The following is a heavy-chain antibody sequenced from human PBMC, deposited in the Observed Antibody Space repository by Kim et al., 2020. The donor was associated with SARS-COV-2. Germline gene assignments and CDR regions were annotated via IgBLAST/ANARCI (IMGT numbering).Heavy chain of an antibody. V-gene: IGHV4-61*03. J-gene: IGHJ4*02. CDR2: VYYSGST. CDR1: GGSVSSPNYY. Sequence: SETLSLTCSVSGGSVSSPNYYWTWIRQSPGKGLEWIGFVYYSGSTTYNPSLRGRVVISLDTSQTHFSLRLYSVTTADTAVYYCARSFNSISYYFDYWGQG. CDR3: ARSFNSISYYFDY. D-gene: IGHD2-21*01.